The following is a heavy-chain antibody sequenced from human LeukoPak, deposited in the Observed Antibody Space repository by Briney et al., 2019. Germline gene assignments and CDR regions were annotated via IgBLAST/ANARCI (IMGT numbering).Heavy chain of an antibody. CDR3: ARDRRIVGATYYYYYMDV. CDR2: IIPIFGTA. Sequence: GASVKVSCKASGGTFSSYAISWVRQAPGQGLEWMGGIIPIFGTANYAQKFQGRVTITADKSTSTAYMELSSLRSDDTAVYYCARDRRIVGATYYYYYMDVWGKGTTVTISS. CDR1: GGTFSSYA. V-gene: IGHV1-69*06. J-gene: IGHJ6*03. D-gene: IGHD1-26*01.